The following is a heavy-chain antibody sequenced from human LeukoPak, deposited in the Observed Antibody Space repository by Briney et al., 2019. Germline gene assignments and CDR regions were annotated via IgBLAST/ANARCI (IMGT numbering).Heavy chain of an antibody. CDR3: ARDVAVAGTWIDY. CDR2: INPNSGDT. CDR1: GYTFTGYY. Sequence: ASVKVYCKASGYTFTGYYMHWVRQAPGQGLEWMGWINPNSGDTNYAHKFQGRVTMTRDTSSSTAYMDLSRLRSDDTAVYYCARDVAVAGTWIDYWGQGTLVTVSS. D-gene: IGHD6-19*01. J-gene: IGHJ4*02. V-gene: IGHV1-2*07.